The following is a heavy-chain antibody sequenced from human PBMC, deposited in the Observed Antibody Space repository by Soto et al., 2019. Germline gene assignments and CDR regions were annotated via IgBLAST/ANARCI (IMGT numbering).Heavy chain of an antibody. D-gene: IGHD4-4*01. Sequence: GGSLRLSCAASGFTFSSYAMHWVRQAPGKGLEWVAVISYDGSNKYYADSVKGRFTISRDNSKNTLYLQMNSLRAEDTAVYYCARDRNTVTTFFSAPKYWGQGTLVTVSS. J-gene: IGHJ4*02. CDR3: ARDRNTVTTFFSAPKY. CDR1: GFTFSSYA. CDR2: ISYDGSNK. V-gene: IGHV3-30-3*01.